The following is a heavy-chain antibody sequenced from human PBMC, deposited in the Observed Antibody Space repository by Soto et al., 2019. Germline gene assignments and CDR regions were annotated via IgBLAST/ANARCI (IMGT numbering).Heavy chain of an antibody. Sequence: SETLSLTCTVSGGSISSGGYYWSWIRQHPGKGLEWIGYIYYSGSTYYNPSLKSRVTISVDTSKNQFSLKLSSVTAADTAVYYCARVERGLTAIVDYWGQGTLVTVSS. V-gene: IGHV4-31*03. CDR1: GGSISSGGYY. D-gene: IGHD2-21*02. J-gene: IGHJ4*02. CDR3: ARVERGLTAIVDY. CDR2: IYYSGST.